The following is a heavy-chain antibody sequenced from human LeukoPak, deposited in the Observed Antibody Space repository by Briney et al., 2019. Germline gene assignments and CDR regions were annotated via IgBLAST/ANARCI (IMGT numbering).Heavy chain of an antibody. Sequence: SETLSLTCTVSGGSISSGSNYWSWIRQPAGKGLEWIGRIYTSGSTNYNPSLKSRVTISVDTSKNQFSLKLSSVTAADTAVYYCARDGYSPTVPTSYFDYWGQGTLVTVSS. CDR3: ARDGYSPTVPTSYFDY. CDR1: GGSISSGSNY. CDR2: IYTSGST. D-gene: IGHD4-17*01. V-gene: IGHV4-61*02. J-gene: IGHJ4*02.